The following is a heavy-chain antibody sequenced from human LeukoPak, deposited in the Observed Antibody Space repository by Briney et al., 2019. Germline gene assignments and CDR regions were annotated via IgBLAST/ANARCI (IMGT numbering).Heavy chain of an antibody. CDR1: GYTFTSYG. CDR2: ISAYNGNT. D-gene: IGHD6-13*01. V-gene: IGHV1-18*01. CDR3: ARGPHYSSSWYLPYYYGMDV. Sequence: ASVKVSCKASGYTFTSYGISWVRQAPGQGLEWMGWISAYNGNTNYAQKLQGRVTMTTDTSTSTACMELRSLRSDDTAVYYCARGPHYSSSWYLPYYYGMDVWGQGTTVTVSS. J-gene: IGHJ6*02.